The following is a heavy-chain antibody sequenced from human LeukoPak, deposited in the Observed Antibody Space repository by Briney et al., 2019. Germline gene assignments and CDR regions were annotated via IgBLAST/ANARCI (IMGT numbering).Heavy chain of an antibody. J-gene: IGHJ4*02. CDR1: GFTFADYA. Sequence: GGSLRLSCSASGFTFADYAMHWVRQAPGKGLEWVAVISYDGSNKYYADSVKGRFTISRDNSKNTLCLQMNSLRAEDTAVYYCAKDQRGRYVWGSYRYPDGFDYWGQGTLVTVSS. D-gene: IGHD3-16*02. V-gene: IGHV3-30*04. CDR3: AKDQRGRYVWGSYRYPDGFDY. CDR2: ISYDGSNK.